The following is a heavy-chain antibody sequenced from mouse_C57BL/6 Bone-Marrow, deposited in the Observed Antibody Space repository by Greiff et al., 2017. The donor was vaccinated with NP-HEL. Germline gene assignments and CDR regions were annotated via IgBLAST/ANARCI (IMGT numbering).Heavy chain of an antibody. D-gene: IGHD1-1*01. V-gene: IGHV2-3*01. CDR3: AKDGSSYWYFDV. J-gene: IGHJ1*03. Sequence: VKLVESGPGLVAPSQSLSITCTVSGFSLTSYGVSWVRQPPGKGLEWLGVIWGDGGTNYHSALISRLSISKDNSKSQVFLKLNRLQTDDTATYYCAKDGSSYWYFDVWGTGTTVTVSS. CDR1: GFSLTSYG. CDR2: IWGDGGT.